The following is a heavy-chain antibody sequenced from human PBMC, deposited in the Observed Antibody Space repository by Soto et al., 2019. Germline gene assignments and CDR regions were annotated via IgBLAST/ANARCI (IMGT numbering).Heavy chain of an antibody. CDR3: AKATGRSAWTFDY. J-gene: IGHJ4*02. V-gene: IGHV3-23*01. CDR1: GFTFNSYA. D-gene: IGHD3-10*01. Sequence: GGSLRLSCTASGFTFNSYAMSWVRQTPGKGLEWVSGISGRGDSTYYADSVKGRFTISRDNSKNTLFLQMNSLRAEDTAVYYCAKATGRSAWTFDYWGQGTLVTVSS. CDR2: ISGRGDST.